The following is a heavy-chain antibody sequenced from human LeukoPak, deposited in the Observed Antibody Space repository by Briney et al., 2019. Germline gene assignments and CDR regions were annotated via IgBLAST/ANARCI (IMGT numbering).Heavy chain of an antibody. J-gene: IGHJ4*02. CDR3: AKPAELGGALDY. CDR1: GFTFSSYA. CDR2: ISGSGGST. Sequence: PGGSLRLSCATSGFTFSSYAMSWVRQAPGKGLEWVSAISGSGGSTYYADSVKGRFTISRDNSENTLYLQMNSLRAEDTAVYYCAKPAELGGALDYWGQGTLVTVSS. V-gene: IGHV3-23*01. D-gene: IGHD6-6*01.